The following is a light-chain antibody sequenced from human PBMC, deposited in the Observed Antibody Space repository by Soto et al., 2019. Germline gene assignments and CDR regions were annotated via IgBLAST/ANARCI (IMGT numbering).Light chain of an antibody. V-gene: IGKV3-11*01. J-gene: IGKJ2*01. CDR1: QSISTY. CDR2: DAS. Sequence: EIVLTQSPATLSLSPGERATLSCRANQSISTYLAWYQQKPGPAPRLIIFDASNQETGIPTRFRGSGSGTDFTLNITSLDTEASAINYCQQYYNWPRGFTFGKGTTLEI. CDR3: QQYYNWPRGFT.